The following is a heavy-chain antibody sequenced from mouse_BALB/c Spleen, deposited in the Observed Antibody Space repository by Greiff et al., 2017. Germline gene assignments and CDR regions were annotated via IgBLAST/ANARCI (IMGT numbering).Heavy chain of an antibody. J-gene: IGHJ4*01. D-gene: IGHD3-2*01. Sequence: EVKLVESGGDLVKPGGSLKLSCAASGFTFSSYGMSWVRQTPDKRLEWVATISSGGSYTYYPDSVKWRFTISRDNAKNTLYLQMSSLKSEDTAMYYCARHDSSGGDWGQGTSVTVSS. V-gene: IGHV5-6*01. CDR3: ARHDSSGGD. CDR2: ISSGGSYT. CDR1: GFTFSSYG.